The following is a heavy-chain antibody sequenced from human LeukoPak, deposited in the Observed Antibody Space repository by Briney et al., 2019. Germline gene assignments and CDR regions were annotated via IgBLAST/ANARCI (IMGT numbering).Heavy chain of an antibody. J-gene: IGHJ6*03. CDR3: AKDEQWLAYYYYYYMDV. CDR1: GFTFSSYW. Sequence: GGSLRLSCAASGFTFSSYWMHWVRQAPGKGLEWVAFIRYDGSNKYYADSVKGRFTISRDNSKNTLYPQMNSLRAEDTAVYYCAKDEQWLAYYYYYYMDVWGKGTTVTISS. CDR2: IRYDGSNK. V-gene: IGHV3-30*02. D-gene: IGHD6-19*01.